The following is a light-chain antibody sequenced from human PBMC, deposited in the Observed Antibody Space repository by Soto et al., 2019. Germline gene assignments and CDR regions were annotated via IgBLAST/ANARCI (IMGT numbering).Light chain of an antibody. Sequence: QSALTKPRSVSGSPGQSVTISCTGTSSDVGGYNYVSWYQQHPGKAPKLMIYDVSKRPSGVPDRFSGSKSGNTASLTISGLQAEDEADYYCCSYAGSYSYVFGTATKLTVL. V-gene: IGLV2-11*01. CDR1: SSDVGGYNY. CDR2: DVS. CDR3: CSYAGSYSYV. J-gene: IGLJ1*01.